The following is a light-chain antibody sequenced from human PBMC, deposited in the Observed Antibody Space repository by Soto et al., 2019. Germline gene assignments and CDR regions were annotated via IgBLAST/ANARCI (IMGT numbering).Light chain of an antibody. Sequence: EIVLTQSPGTLSLSPGERATLSCRASQSVSSSYLAWYQQNRGQAPRLLIYGASSRAPGIPDRFGGSGSGTDVTPTISRLEPEDFAVYYCQQYGSSRWTFGQGSRWIS. J-gene: IGKJ1*01. CDR2: GAS. V-gene: IGKV3-20*01. CDR1: QSVSSSY. CDR3: QQYGSSRWT.